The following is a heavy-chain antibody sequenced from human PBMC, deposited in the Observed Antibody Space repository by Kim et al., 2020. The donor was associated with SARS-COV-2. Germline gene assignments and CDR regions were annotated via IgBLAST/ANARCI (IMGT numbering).Heavy chain of an antibody. D-gene: IGHD2-21*02. CDR3: ARSAYCGGDCLGAFDI. V-gene: IGHV1-69*02. Sequence: KFQGRVTITADKSTSTAYMELSSLRSEDTAVYYCARSAYCGGDCLGAFDIWGQGTMVTVSS. J-gene: IGHJ3*02.